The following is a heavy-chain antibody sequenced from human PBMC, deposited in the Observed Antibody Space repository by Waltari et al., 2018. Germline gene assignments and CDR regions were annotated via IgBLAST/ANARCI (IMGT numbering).Heavy chain of an antibody. CDR1: GGTFSSYA. V-gene: IGHV1-69*05. J-gene: IGHJ4*02. CDR2: IIPIFGTA. Sequence: QVQLVQSGAEVKKPGYSVKVSCKASGGTFSSYALSWVRQAPGQGLEWMGGIIPIFGTANYAQKFQGRVTITTDESTSTAYMELSSLRSEDTAVYYCARSPTLSRPATFDYWGQGTLVTVSS. CDR3: ARSPTLSRPATFDY.